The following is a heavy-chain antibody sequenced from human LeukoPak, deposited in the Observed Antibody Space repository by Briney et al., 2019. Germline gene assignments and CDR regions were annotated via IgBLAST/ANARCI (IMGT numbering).Heavy chain of an antibody. V-gene: IGHV3-21*01. CDR3: AGEKNDFWSGYYSGY. Sequence: GGSLRLSCAASGFTFSSYAMSWVRQAPGKGLEWVSSISSSSSYIYYADSVKGRFTISRDNAKNSLYLQMNSLRAEDTAVYYCAGEKNDFWSGYYSGYWGQGTLVTVSS. CDR2: ISSSSSYI. D-gene: IGHD3-3*01. CDR1: GFTFSSYA. J-gene: IGHJ4*02.